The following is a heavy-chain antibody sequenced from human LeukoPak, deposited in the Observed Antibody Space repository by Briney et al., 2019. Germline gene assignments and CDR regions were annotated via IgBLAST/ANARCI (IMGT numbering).Heavy chain of an antibody. J-gene: IGHJ4*02. CDR1: GGSISGYY. V-gene: IGHV4-34*01. CDR3: ARREGIEAAGTDY. D-gene: IGHD6-13*01. CDR2: INPGGST. Sequence: RPSETLSLTCAVYGGSISGYYWSWIRQTPGKGLEWIGEINPGGSTNYNPSLKGRVTISVDTSKKQFSLKLYSVAAADTAVYYCARREGIEAAGTDYWGQGTLVTVSS.